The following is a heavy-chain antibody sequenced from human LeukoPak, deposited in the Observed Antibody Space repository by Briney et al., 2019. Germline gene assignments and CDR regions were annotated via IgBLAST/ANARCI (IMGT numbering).Heavy chain of an antibody. Sequence: GGSLRLSCAASGFTFSSYAMHWVRQAPGKGLEWVAVISYDGSNKYYADSVKGRFTISRDNSKNTLYLQMNSLRAEDTAVYYCARDLDVDVVGAIDYWGQGTLVTVSS. J-gene: IGHJ4*02. CDR1: GFTFSSYA. CDR3: ARDLDVDVVGAIDY. D-gene: IGHD1-26*01. V-gene: IGHV3-30-3*01. CDR2: ISYDGSNK.